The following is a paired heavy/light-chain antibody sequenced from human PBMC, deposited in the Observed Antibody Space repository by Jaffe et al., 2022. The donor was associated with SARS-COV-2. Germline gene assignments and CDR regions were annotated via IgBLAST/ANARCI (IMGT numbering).Heavy chain of an antibody. J-gene: IGHJ4*02. CDR1: GGSMSSSNYY. Sequence: QLQLQESGPGLVKPSETLSLTCTVSGGSMSSSNYYWGWIRQPPGKGLEWIGSIYYSGDTNYNPSLKSRVIISLDTSKKQLSLKLSSVTAADTAVYYCAGPSSRWPLEYWGQGTLVTVSS. D-gene: IGHD2-15*01. V-gene: IGHV4-39*01. CDR3: AGPSSRWPLEY. CDR2: IYYSGDT.
Light chain of an antibody. CDR2: AAS. Sequence: EIVLTQSPATLSLSPGERATLSCRASHSVSSYLAWYQQKHGQAPRLLIYAASNRATGIPARFSGSGSGTDYTLTISSLEPEDFAVYYCQHRSSWPLTFGGGTKVEIK. J-gene: IGKJ4*01. CDR1: HSVSSY. CDR3: QHRSSWPLT. V-gene: IGKV3-11*01.